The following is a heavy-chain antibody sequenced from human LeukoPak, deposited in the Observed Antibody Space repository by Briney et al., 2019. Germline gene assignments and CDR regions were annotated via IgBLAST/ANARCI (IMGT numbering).Heavy chain of an antibody. J-gene: IGHJ4*02. D-gene: IGHD3-10*01. CDR3: AKDPTFYNY. V-gene: IGHV3-23*01. Sequence: GGSLRLSCVASRFTFSSYDMSWVRQAPGKGLEWVSGISGSGSSTYYADSVKGRFTISRDNSKNTLYLQMNSLRAEDTAVYHCAKDPTFYNYWGQGTLVTVSS. CDR2: ISGSGSST. CDR1: RFTFSSYD.